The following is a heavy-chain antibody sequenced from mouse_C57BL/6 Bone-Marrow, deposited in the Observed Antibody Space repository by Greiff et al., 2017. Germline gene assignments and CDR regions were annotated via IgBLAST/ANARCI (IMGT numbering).Heavy chain of an antibody. V-gene: IGHV5-4*01. J-gene: IGHJ3*01. Sequence: EVKLQESGGGLVKPGGSLKLSCAASGFTFSSYAMSWVRQTPEKRLEWVATISDGGSYTYYPDNVKGRFTISRDNAKNNLYLQMSHLKSEDTAMYYCARESKIYYGNPAWFAYWGQGTLVTVSA. D-gene: IGHD2-1*01. CDR1: GFTFSSYA. CDR3: ARESKIYYGNPAWFAY. CDR2: ISDGGSYT.